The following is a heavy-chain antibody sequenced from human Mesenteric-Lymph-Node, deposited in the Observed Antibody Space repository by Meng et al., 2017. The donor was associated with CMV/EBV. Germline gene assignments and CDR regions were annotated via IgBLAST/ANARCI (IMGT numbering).Heavy chain of an antibody. D-gene: IGHD2-2*01. CDR3: AKDDCEITSCWQYYGLDV. CDR2: IRYDGRNK. V-gene: IGHV3-30*02. CDR1: GFTFSNYG. Sequence: GESLKISCTASGFTFSNYGMHWVRLAPGKGLEWVAFIRYDGRNKFYADSVKGRFTISRDNSKNTLSMQMNSLRAEDTAVYYCAKDDCEITSCWQYYGLDVWGQGTTVTVSS. J-gene: IGHJ6*02.